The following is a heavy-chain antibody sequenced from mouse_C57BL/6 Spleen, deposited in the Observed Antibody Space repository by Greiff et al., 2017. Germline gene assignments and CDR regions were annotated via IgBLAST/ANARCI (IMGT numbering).Heavy chain of an antibody. CDR2: IDPSDSYT. CDR1: GYTFTSYW. CDR3: ARGGYFDY. Sequence: VKLQQPGAELVRPGTSVKLSCKASGYTFTSYWMHWVKLRPGQGLEWIGVIDPSDSYTNYNQKFKGKATLTVDTSSSTAYMQLSSLTSEDSAVYYCARGGYFDYWGQGTTLTVSS. V-gene: IGHV1-59*01. J-gene: IGHJ2*01.